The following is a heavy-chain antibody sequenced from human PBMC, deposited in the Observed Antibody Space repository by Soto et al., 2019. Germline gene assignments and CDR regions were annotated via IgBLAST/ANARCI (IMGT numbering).Heavy chain of an antibody. D-gene: IGHD6-19*01. V-gene: IGHV3-33*01. J-gene: IGHJ3*02. CDR2: LWFYLSNE. CDR3: ARVHTQSSGATQDAFDI. Sequence: PGGSLRLSCVASGFSFNRFGMHWVRQAPVNGPKFVALLWFYLSNEYYAESVQGRFTISRYNSKNTLYLQMNTLRVYYTALYFCARVHTQSSGATQDAFDIWGQGTMVTVSS. CDR1: GFSFNRFG.